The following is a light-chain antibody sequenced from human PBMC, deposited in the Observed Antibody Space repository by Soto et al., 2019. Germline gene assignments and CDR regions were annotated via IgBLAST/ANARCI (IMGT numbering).Light chain of an antibody. CDR1: QSVSSN. CDR3: QQYNNRKT. V-gene: IGKV3-15*01. CDR2: SAS. Sequence: SAATLSVSPGERATLSCRASQSVSSNLSWYQQKPGQAPRLLIYSASTRATGIPARFSGSGSGTEFTLTISSLQSEDFAVYNCQQYNNRKTFGQGTKVEI. J-gene: IGKJ1*01.